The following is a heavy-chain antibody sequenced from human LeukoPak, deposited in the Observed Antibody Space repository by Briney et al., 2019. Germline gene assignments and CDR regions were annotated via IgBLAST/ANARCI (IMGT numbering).Heavy chain of an antibody. CDR3: AKDPRITMVRGVINGFDY. J-gene: IGHJ4*02. CDR1: GLTFSNYA. V-gene: IGHV3-23*01. Sequence: GGSLRLSCAASGLTFSNYAMSWVRQAPGKGLEWVSGISDSGGSTYYADSVKGRFTISRDNSKNTLYLQMNSLRAEDTAVYYCAKDPRITMVRGVINGFDYWGQGTLVTVSS. CDR2: ISDSGGST. D-gene: IGHD3-10*01.